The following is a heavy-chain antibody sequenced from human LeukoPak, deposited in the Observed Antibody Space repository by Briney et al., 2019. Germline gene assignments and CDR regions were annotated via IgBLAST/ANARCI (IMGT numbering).Heavy chain of an antibody. V-gene: IGHV4-34*01. Sequence: SETLSLTCAVYGGSFSGYYWSWLRQPPGKGLEWIGEINHSGSTNYNPSLKSRVTISVDTSKNQFSLKLSSVTAADTAVYYCARLISEYSSSWPFYYYYMDVWGKGTTVTISS. J-gene: IGHJ6*03. CDR1: GGSFSGYY. CDR2: INHSGST. D-gene: IGHD6-13*01. CDR3: ARLISEYSSSWPFYYYYMDV.